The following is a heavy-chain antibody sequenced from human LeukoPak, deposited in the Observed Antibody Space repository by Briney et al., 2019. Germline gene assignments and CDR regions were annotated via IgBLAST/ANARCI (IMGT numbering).Heavy chain of an antibody. CDR2: IYTSGST. D-gene: IGHD3-9*01. Sequence: SETLSLTCTVSGGSISSGSYYWSWIRQPAGKGLEWIGRIYTSGSTNYNPSLKSRVTISVDTSKNQFSLKLSSVTAADTAVYYCASSTIRYFDSAFDYWGQGTLDTVSP. CDR3: ASSTIRYFDSAFDY. J-gene: IGHJ4*02. V-gene: IGHV4-61*02. CDR1: GGSISSGSYY.